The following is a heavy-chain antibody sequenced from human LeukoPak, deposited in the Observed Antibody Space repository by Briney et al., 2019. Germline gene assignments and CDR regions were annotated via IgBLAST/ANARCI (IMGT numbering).Heavy chain of an antibody. V-gene: IGHV3-23*01. J-gene: IGHJ4*02. CDR2: ISGSGGST. Sequence: QPGGSLRLSCAASGFTFSSYAMSWVRQAPGKGLEWVSAISGSGGSTYYADSVKGRFTISRDNSKNTLYLQMNSLRAEDTAVYYCAKASYDFMVRTSAPLDYWGQGTLVTVSS. CDR1: GFTFSSYA. CDR3: AKASYDFMVRTSAPLDY. D-gene: IGHD3-10*01.